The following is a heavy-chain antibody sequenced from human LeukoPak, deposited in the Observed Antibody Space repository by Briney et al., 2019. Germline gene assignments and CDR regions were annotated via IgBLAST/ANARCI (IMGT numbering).Heavy chain of an antibody. V-gene: IGHV1-69*04. CDR3: ARDMVDCGGDCSFDY. CDR1: GGTFSSYA. D-gene: IGHD2-21*02. J-gene: IGHJ4*02. Sequence: SVKVSCKASGGTFSSYAISWVRQAPGQGLEWMGRIIPILGIANYAQKFQGRVTITADKSTSTAYMELSSLRFEDTAVYYCARDMVDCGGDCSFDYWGQGTLVTVSS. CDR2: IIPILGIA.